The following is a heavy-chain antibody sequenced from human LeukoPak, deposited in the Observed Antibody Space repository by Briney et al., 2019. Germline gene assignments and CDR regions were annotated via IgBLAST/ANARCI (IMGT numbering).Heavy chain of an antibody. V-gene: IGHV1-8*01. Sequence: ASVKVSCKASGYTFTSYDINWVRQATGQGLEWMGWMNPNSGNTGYAQKFQGRVTMTRNTSISTAYMELSSLRSEDTAAYCCARKSRYSSSWVRLNWFDPWGQGTLVTVSS. D-gene: IGHD6-13*01. CDR3: ARKSRYSSSWVRLNWFDP. CDR2: MNPNSGNT. J-gene: IGHJ5*02. CDR1: GYTFTSYD.